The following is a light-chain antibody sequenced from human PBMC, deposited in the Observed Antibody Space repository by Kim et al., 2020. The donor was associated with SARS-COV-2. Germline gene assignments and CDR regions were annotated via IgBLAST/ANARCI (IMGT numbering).Light chain of an antibody. CDR1: SSGVAGYYL. CDR3: CSCTSSTTV. Sequence: PGQSITISCTGTSSGVAGYYLVSWYQQHPGKAPKLLIYDVNKRPSGVSNRFSGSKSGNTASLTISGLQPEDEADYHCCSCTSSTTVFGTGTQLTVL. CDR2: DVN. V-gene: IGLV2-14*03. J-gene: IGLJ1*01.